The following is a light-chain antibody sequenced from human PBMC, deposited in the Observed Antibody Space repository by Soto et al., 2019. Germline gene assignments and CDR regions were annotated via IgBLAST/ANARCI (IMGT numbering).Light chain of an antibody. J-gene: IGKJ1*01. V-gene: IGKV3-15*01. CDR2: GAS. CDR3: QQRSNWPPWT. Sequence: EIVMKQSPATLSVSPGERATLSCRASQSVSSNLAWYQQKPGQAPRLLIYGASTRATGIPARFSGSGSGTDFTLTISSLEPEDFAVYYCQQRSNWPPWTFGQGAKV. CDR1: QSVSSN.